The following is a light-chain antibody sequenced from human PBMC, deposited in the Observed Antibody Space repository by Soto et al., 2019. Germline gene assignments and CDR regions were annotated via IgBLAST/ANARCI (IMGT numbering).Light chain of an antibody. CDR2: GAS. Sequence: IVLTQSPGILSLSPGERSSLASGSSQSISSSFLAWYQQKPGQAPRLLIYGASTRATDFPARFSGSGSGTDFTLTISRLEPEDFAVYYCQQYNNWPRTFGQGTKVDIK. J-gene: IGKJ1*01. CDR1: QSISSSF. CDR3: QQYNNWPRT. V-gene: IGKV3-20*01.